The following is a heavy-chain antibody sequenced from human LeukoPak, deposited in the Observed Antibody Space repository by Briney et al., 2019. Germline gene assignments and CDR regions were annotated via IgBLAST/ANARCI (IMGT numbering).Heavy chain of an antibody. D-gene: IGHD3-22*01. V-gene: IGHV4-4*07. CDR2: IYTSGST. J-gene: IGHJ4*02. CDR3: ARERDYYDSSGYYYGGFDY. CDR1: GGSISSYY. Sequence: SETLSLTCTVSGGSISSYYWSWIRQPAGKGLEWIGRIYTSGSTNYNPSLKSRVTMSVDTSKNQFSLKLSSVTAADTAVYYCARERDYYDSSGYYYGGFDYWGQGTLVTVSS.